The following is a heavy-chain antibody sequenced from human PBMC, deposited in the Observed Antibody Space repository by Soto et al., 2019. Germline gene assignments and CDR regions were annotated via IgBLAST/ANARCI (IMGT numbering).Heavy chain of an antibody. Sequence: EVQLVESGGGLGQPGGSLRLSCAGSGFTFSSYWMHWVRQTPGEGLVWVSRISPDGSRISYADSVKGRFTISRDNADNTLYLQMNSLRAEDTAVYYCARVGQGQWYFDHWGQGTLVTVSA. CDR1: GFTFSSYW. CDR2: ISPDGSRI. D-gene: IGHD2-8*01. V-gene: IGHV3-74*01. J-gene: IGHJ4*02. CDR3: ARVGQGQWYFDH.